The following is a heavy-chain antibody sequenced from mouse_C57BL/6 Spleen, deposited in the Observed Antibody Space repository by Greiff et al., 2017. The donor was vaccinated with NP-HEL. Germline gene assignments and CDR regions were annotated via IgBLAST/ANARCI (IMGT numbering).Heavy chain of an antibody. V-gene: IGHV5-4*01. J-gene: IGHJ3*01. CDR1: GFTFSSYA. Sequence: EVKLVESGGGLVKPGGSLKLSCAASGFTFSSYAMSWVRQTPEKRLEWVATISDGGSYTYYPDNVKGRFTISRDNAKNNLYLQMSHLKSEDTAMYYCARDRNPFAYWGQGTLVTVSA. CDR3: ARDRNPFAY. CDR2: ISDGGSYT.